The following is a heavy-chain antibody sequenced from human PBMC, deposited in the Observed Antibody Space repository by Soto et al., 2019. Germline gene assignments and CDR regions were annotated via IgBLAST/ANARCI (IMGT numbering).Heavy chain of an antibody. CDR1: GSSVTSDDYY. J-gene: IGHJ4*02. V-gene: IGHV4-30-4*01. CDR3: ARDPIFYYASSGYGGSYFDY. Sequence: SETLTLTCTDSGSSVTSDDYYWSWIRQPPGKGLEWIGYIYHSGSTYYNPSLKSRVSISIDTSQNQFSLKLTSLTAADTAVYYCARDPIFYYASSGYGGSYFDYWGQGSRVTVSS. D-gene: IGHD3-22*01. CDR2: IYHSGST.